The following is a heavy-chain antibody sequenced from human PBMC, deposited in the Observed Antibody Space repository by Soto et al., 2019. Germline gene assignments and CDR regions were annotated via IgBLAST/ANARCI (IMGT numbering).Heavy chain of an antibody. D-gene: IGHD5-18*01. CDR2: ISGSGGTP. V-gene: IGHV3-23*01. CDR3: AKDPHIHMVTCPDY. Sequence: LRLSCAASGITFNTYPMTWVRQAPGKGLEWVATISGSGGTPYYAGSVEGRFTISRDNSKNTLYLQMNSLRAEDTAIYYCAKDPHIHMVTCPDYWGQGTQVTVSS. J-gene: IGHJ4*02. CDR1: GITFNTYP.